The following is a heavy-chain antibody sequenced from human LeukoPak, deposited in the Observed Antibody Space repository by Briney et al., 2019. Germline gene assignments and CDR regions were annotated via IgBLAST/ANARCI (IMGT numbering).Heavy chain of an antibody. CDR1: RFTLSNYW. D-gene: IGHD6-19*01. Sequence: PGGSLRLSSAASRFTLSNYWMSWVRQAPGKGLEWVANIKQDGSETYYMHSVRGPFTISTENAKNSLSLQMNSLRAEETAVYYCARQRGSGCLDYWGQGTLVTVSS. J-gene: IGHJ4*02. CDR2: IKQDGSET. V-gene: IGHV3-7*01. CDR3: ARQRGSGCLDY.